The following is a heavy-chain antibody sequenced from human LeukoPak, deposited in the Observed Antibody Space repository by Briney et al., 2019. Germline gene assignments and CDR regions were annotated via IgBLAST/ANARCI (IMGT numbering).Heavy chain of an antibody. CDR2: ISYDGSTI. CDR3: AKGVGSTGSYFDY. D-gene: IGHD1-26*01. CDR1: GFTFSSYG. Sequence: GGSLSLSCAASGFTFSSYGIHWVRQAPGKGLEWVAVISYDGSTIYYADSVKGRFTISRDNSKDTLYLQMNSLRADDTAVYYCAKGVGSTGSYFDYWGQGTLVTVSS. V-gene: IGHV3-30*18. J-gene: IGHJ4*02.